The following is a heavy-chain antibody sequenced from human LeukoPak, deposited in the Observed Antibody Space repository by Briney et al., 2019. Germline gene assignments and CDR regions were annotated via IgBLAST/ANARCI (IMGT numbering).Heavy chain of an antibody. CDR1: GGSISSGDFS. CDR2: IYHSGST. CDR3: ARGLGSGRYYYYYYGLDV. V-gene: IGHV4-30-4*01. J-gene: IGHJ6*02. Sequence: SETLSLTCTVSGGSISSGDFSWSWVRQPPGKGVELIGYIYHSGSTYYSPSLKSRVTISLDTSKNRFSLKVKSVTAADTGVYFCARGLGSGRYYYYYYGLDVWGQGTTVTVTS. D-gene: IGHD3-10*01.